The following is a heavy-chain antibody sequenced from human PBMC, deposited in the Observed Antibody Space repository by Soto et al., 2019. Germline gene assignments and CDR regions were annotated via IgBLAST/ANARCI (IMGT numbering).Heavy chain of an antibody. CDR3: AHVFSPEQGKYFDP. CDR1: GFTFSTYG. D-gene: IGHD1-1*01. V-gene: IGHV3-21*04. Sequence: GGSLRLSCAASGFTFSTYGMNWVRQAPGKGLEWLSSISDSGHYIYYADSVKGRFTISRDNDKNTVFLEIDSLRAEYTAVYYCAHVFSPEQGKYFDPWGPGTLVTVSS. CDR2: ISDSGHYI. J-gene: IGHJ4*01.